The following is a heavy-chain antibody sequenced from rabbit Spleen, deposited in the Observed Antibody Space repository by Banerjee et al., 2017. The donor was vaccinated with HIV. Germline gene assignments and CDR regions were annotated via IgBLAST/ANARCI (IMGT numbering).Heavy chain of an antibody. J-gene: IGHJ6*01. CDR1: GVSFSANSY. CDR2: IDAGSSAFT. CDR3: ARDSGSSFSSYGMDL. Sequence: QSLEESGGDLVKPGASLTLTCTASGVSFSANSYMCWVRQAPGKGLEWIACIDAGSSAFTYYASWGKGRFTISKTSSTTVTLQMTSLTAADTATYFCARDSGSSFSSYGMDLWGQAPSSPS. V-gene: IGHV1S40*01. D-gene: IGHD8-1*01.